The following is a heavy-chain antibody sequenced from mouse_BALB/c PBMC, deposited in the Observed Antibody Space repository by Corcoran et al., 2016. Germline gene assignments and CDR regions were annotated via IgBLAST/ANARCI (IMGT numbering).Heavy chain of an antibody. CDR3: ARWYYGVYFDY. CDR1: GYTFTDYV. J-gene: IGHJ2*01. V-gene: IGHV1-81*01. Sequence: QVQLQQSGPELVKPGASVKMSCKASGYTFTDYVISWVKQRTGQGLEWIGEIYPGSGSTYYNEKFKGKATLTADKSPNTAYMQLSSLTSEDSAVYFCARWYYGVYFDYWGQGTTLAVSS. CDR2: IYPGSGST. D-gene: IGHD1-1*01.